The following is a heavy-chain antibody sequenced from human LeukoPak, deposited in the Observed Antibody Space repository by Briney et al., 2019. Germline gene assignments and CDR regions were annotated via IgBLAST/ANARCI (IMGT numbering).Heavy chain of an antibody. Sequence: GGSLRLSCAVSGFTFSSYAMSWVRQAPGKGLEWVSAISGSGGSTYYADSVKGRFTISRDNSKNTLYLQMNSLRAEDTAVYYCAKKLRLGELSFTPFDYWGQGTLVTVSS. CDR3: AKKLRLGELSFTPFDY. D-gene: IGHD3-16*02. CDR2: ISGSGGST. CDR1: GFTFSSYA. J-gene: IGHJ4*02. V-gene: IGHV3-23*01.